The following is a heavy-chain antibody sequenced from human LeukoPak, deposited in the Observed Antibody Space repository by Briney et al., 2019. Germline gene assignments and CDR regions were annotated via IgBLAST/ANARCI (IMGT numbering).Heavy chain of an antibody. CDR2: INASGGST. D-gene: IGHD2/OR15-2a*01. CDR1: GGTFSSYA. CDR3: ARAYADEVNTFDY. J-gene: IGHJ4*02. Sequence: ASVKVSCKASGGTFSSYAISWVRQAPGQGLEWVGIINASGGSTSYAQKFQGRLTMTRDTSTRTVYMELSSLRSEDTAVYYCARAYADEVNTFDYWGQGTLVTVSS. V-gene: IGHV1-46*01.